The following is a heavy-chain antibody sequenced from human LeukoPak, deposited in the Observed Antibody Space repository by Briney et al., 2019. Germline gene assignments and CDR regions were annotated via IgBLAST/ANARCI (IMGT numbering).Heavy chain of an antibody. CDR3: ARASYGDYSPGVNFDY. V-gene: IGHV3-21*01. CDR2: ISSSSSYI. D-gene: IGHD4-17*01. J-gene: IGHJ4*02. Sequence: KPGGSLRLSCAASGFTFSSYSMNWVRQAPGKGLEWVSSISSSSSYIYYADSVKGRFTISRDNAKNSLYLQMNSLRAEDTAVYYCARASYGDYSPGVNFDYWGQGTLVTVSS. CDR1: GFTFSSYS.